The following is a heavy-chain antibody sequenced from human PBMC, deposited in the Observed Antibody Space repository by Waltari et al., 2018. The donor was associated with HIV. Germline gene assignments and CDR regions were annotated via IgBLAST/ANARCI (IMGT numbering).Heavy chain of an antibody. V-gene: IGHV3-30*01. D-gene: IGHD3-22*01. CDR2: ISYDGSNK. Sequence: QVQLVESGGGVVQPGRSLRLSCAASGFTFNTYAMYWVRQAPGKGLECVEVISYDGSNKYYADSGKCRFTISRDNSKKTLYLQMNSLRAEDTAVYYCARDSSGYYYVGYGMDVWGQGTTVTVSS. CDR3: ARDSSGYYYVGYGMDV. CDR1: GFTFNTYA. J-gene: IGHJ6*02.